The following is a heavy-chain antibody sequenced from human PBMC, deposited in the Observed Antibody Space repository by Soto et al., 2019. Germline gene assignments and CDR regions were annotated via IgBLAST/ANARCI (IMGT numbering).Heavy chain of an antibody. J-gene: IGHJ2*01. D-gene: IGHD2-2*01. CDR1: GYSFTTYW. CDR3: ARGQFFCSIRPQPGSTLFPYRRSSDL. CDR2: IDPPDSYT. V-gene: IGHV5-10-1*01. Sequence: GESLKISCQASGYSFTTYWISWVRQMPGKGLECMGRIDPPDSYTDYGPSFEGHVTMSVDRSINTAYLEWSSLKASDTAMYYCARGQFFCSIRPQPGSTLFPYRRSSDL.